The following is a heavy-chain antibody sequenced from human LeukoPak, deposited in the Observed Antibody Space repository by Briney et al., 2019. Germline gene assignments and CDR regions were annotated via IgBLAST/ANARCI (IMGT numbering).Heavy chain of an antibody. CDR1: GYTLTELS. Sequence: ASVKVSCKVSGYTLTELSMHWVRQAPGKGLEWMGGFDPEDGETIYAQKFQGRVTMIEDTSTDTAYMELSSLRSEDTAVYYCATARWSPQNWFDPWGQGTLVTVSS. CDR3: ATARWSPQNWFDP. D-gene: IGHD3-3*01. CDR2: FDPEDGET. J-gene: IGHJ5*02. V-gene: IGHV1-24*01.